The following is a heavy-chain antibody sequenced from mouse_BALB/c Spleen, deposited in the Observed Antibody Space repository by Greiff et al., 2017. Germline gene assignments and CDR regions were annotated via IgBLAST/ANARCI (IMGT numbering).Heavy chain of an antibody. D-gene: IGHD2-4*01. J-gene: IGHJ4*01. CDR3: ARDLYDYGFYYYAMDY. CDR1: GFSLTSYG. CDR2: IWAGGST. V-gene: IGHV2-9*02. Sequence: QVQLKESGPGLVAPSQSLSITCTVSGFSLTSYGVHWVRQPPGKGLVWLGVIWAGGSTNYNSALMSRLSISKDNSKSQVFLKMNSLQTDDTAMYYCARDLYDYGFYYYAMDYWGQGTSVTVSS.